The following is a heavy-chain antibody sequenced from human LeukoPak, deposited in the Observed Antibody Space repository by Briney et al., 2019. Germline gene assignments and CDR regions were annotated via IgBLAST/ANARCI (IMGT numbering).Heavy chain of an antibody. CDR1: GYSISSGYY. D-gene: IGHD5-12*01. V-gene: IGHV4-38-2*01. CDR2: IYHSGST. J-gene: IGHJ4*02. CDR3: ARRRGYSGYGQNLQLYY. Sequence: SETLSLTCAVSGYSISSGYYWGWIRQPPGKGLEWIGSIYHSGSTYYNPSLKSRVTISVDTSKNQFSLKLSSVTAADTAVYYCARRRGYSGYGQNLQLYYWGQGTLVTVSS.